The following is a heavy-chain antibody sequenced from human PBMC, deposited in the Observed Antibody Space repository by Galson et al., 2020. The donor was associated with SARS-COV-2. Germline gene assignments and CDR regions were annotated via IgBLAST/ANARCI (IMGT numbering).Heavy chain of an antibody. J-gene: IGHJ4*02. CDR3: AKAPSGIPDY. Sequence: GSLRLSCAASGFTFSRCGMHWVRQAPGKGLAWVAFIRYDGGNSHYPDSVKGRFNISRDNYKNTLSLQMSSLRAEDTAVYYCAKAPSGIPDYWGQGTQVTVSS. D-gene: IGHD1-26*01. V-gene: IGHV3-30*02. CDR1: GFTFSRCG. CDR2: IRYDGGNS.